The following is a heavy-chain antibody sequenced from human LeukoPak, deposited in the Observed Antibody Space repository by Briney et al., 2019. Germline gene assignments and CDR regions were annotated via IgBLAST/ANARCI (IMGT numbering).Heavy chain of an antibody. CDR2: ISAYNGNT. D-gene: IGHD6-19*01. CDR3: ARTDSSGWYYGY. CDR1: GYTFTSYG. V-gene: IGHV1-18*01. J-gene: IGHJ4*02. Sequence: ASVKVSCKASGYTFTSYGISWMRQAPGQGLEWMGWISAYNGNTNYAQKLQGRVTMTRDTSISTAYMELSRLRSDDTAVYYCARTDSSGWYYGYWGQGTLVTVSS.